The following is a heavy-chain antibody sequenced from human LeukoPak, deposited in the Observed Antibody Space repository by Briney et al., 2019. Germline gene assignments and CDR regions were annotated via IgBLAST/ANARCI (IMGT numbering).Heavy chain of an antibody. V-gene: IGHV1-8*01. CDR1: GYTFTSYD. J-gene: IGHJ6*03. CDR3: ASVFSSWYYYYYNMAV. D-gene: IGHD6-13*01. Sequence: ASVKVSCKASGYTFTSYDINWVRQATGQGLEWMGWMNSNSGNTGYAQKFQGRVTMTRNTSISTAYVELSSLRSEDTAVYDCASVFSSWYYYYYNMAVWGKGTTVTVSS. CDR2: MNSNSGNT.